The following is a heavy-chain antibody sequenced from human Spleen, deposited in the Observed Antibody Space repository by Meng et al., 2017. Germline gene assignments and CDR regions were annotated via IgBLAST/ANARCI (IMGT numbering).Heavy chain of an antibody. CDR2: ISSSGSTI. J-gene: IGHJ5*02. D-gene: IGHD4-17*01. V-gene: IGHV3-11*01. Sequence: QVQLVELGGGVVKPGGSLRLSLEASGFTFSDYYMSWIRQAPGKGLEWVSYISSSGSTIYYADSVKGRFTISRDNAKNSLYLQMNSLRAEDTAVYYCARDSDYGNWFDPWGQGTLVTVSS. CDR1: GFTFSDYY. CDR3: ARDSDYGNWFDP.